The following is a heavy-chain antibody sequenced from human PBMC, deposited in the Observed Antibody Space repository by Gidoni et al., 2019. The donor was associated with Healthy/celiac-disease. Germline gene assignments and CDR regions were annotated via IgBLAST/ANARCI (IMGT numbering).Heavy chain of an antibody. Sequence: EVQLVASGGGLVQHGGSLRLSCASPGFTVSSNYMSWVRQAPGKGLEWVSVIYSGGSTYYADSVKGRFTISRDNSKNTLYLQMNSLRAEDTAVYYCAGRTDLYDAFDIWGQGTMVTVSS. V-gene: IGHV3-66*02. CDR2: IYSGGST. CDR1: GFTVSSNY. J-gene: IGHJ3*02. CDR3: AGRTDLYDAFDI. D-gene: IGHD2-2*02.